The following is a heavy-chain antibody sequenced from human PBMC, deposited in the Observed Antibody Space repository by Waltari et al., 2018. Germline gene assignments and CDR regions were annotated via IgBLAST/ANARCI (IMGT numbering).Heavy chain of an antibody. V-gene: IGHV4-59*01. CDR3: ARTTRTYYYRNGDSQYYFAMDV. D-gene: IGHD3-10*01. Sequence: QVQLQESGPGLVRPSETLSLTCTVSRGSFNTYYWSWIRLSPGKALEWIGYIYYDGATTYNPSLQSRVTISLDTSKDEFSLRMSSVTAADTAIYFCARTTRTYYYRNGDSQYYFAMDVWGQGTTVTVSS. CDR2: IYYDGAT. CDR1: RGSFNTYY. J-gene: IGHJ6*02.